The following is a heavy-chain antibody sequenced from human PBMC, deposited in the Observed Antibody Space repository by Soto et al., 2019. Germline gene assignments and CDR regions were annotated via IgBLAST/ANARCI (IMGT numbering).Heavy chain of an antibody. V-gene: IGHV4-34*01. CDR2: INHSGST. D-gene: IGHD2-2*01. CDR1: GGSFSGYY. J-gene: IGHJ5*02. Sequence: PSETLSLTCAVYGGSFSGYYWSWIRQPPGKGLEWIGEINHSGSTNYNPSLKSRVTISVDTSKNQFSLKLSSVTAADTAVYYCASFDPDCSSTSCIGGPWFDPWGQGTLVTVSS. CDR3: ASFDPDCSSTSCIGGPWFDP.